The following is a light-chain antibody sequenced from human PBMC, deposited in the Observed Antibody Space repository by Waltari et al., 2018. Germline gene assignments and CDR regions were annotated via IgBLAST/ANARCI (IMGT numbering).Light chain of an antibody. J-gene: IGKJ2*01. V-gene: IGKV1-5*03. Sequence: DIQMTQSPSTLSAYVGDRVTITCRASQSINTWLAWYQQKAGKAPKLLIYKASSLASGVPLRFSGSGSGTEFTLTISSLQPDDFATYYCQQYNSYSITFGQGTKLEIK. CDR1: QSINTW. CDR2: KAS. CDR3: QQYNSYSIT.